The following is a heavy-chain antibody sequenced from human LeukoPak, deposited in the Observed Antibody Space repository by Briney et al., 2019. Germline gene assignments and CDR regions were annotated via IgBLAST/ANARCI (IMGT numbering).Heavy chain of an antibody. CDR2: ISGSGGST. J-gene: IGHJ3*02. V-gene: IGHV3-23*01. Sequence: GGSLRLSCAASGFTFSSYAMSWVRQAPGKGLEWVSAISGSGGSTYYADSVKGRFTISRDNSKNTLYLQMNSLRAEDTAVYYCAKEAPGHLCSGGSCPDAFDIWGRGTMVTVSS. D-gene: IGHD2-15*01. CDR3: AKEAPGHLCSGGSCPDAFDI. CDR1: GFTFSSYA.